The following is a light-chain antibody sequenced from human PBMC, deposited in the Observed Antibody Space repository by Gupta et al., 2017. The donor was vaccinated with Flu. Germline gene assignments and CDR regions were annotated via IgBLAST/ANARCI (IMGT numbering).Light chain of an antibody. Sequence: QSVLTQPPSVSGPPGPRVTIPCTGRSSNIGAGYDVHWYQQLPGTAPKLLIYGNSNRPSGVPDRCSGSKSGTSASLAITGLQAEDEADYYCQSYDSSLSGSGVFGTGTKVTVL. CDR1: SSNIGAGYD. J-gene: IGLJ1*01. CDR2: GNS. CDR3: QSYDSSLSGSGV. V-gene: IGLV1-40*01.